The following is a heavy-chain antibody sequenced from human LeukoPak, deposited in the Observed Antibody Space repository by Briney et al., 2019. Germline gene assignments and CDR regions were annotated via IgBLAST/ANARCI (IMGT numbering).Heavy chain of an antibody. D-gene: IGHD1-14*01. CDR2: IYYSGST. Sequence: PSETLSLTCTVSGGSISSYYWSWIRQPPGKGLEWIGYIYYSGSTNYNPSLKSQVTISVDTSKSPFSLKLSSVTAADTAVYYCAGGTTFWYGKYDYWGQGTLVTVSS. V-gene: IGHV4-59*01. J-gene: IGHJ4*02. CDR3: AGGTTFWYGKYDY. CDR1: GGSISSYY.